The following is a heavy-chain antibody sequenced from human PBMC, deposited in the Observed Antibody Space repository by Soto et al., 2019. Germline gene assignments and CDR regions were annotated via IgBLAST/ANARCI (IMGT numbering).Heavy chain of an antibody. D-gene: IGHD2-15*01. CDR1: GFTVSSKY. V-gene: IGHV3-66*01. J-gene: IGHJ6*04. Sequence: GSLRLSCAASGFTVSSKYMSWVRQAPGKGLEWVSLIQSGGPTYYADSVKGRFTISRDTSENTLHLQMDSLRAEDTAVYYCARDDVLCDGGRCYGVPLYVWGKGTTVTVSA. CDR3: ARDDVLCDGGRCYGVPLYV. CDR2: IQSGGPT.